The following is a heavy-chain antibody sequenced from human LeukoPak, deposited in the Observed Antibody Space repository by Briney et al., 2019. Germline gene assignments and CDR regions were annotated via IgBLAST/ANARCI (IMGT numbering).Heavy chain of an antibody. V-gene: IGHV1-18*01. J-gene: IGHJ5*02. CDR3: ARDLSGSYSPGPYNWFDP. CDR2: ISAYNGNT. D-gene: IGHD1-26*01. Sequence: ASVKVSCKASGYTFTSYGISWVRQAPGQGLEWMGWISAYNGNTNYAQKLQGRVTMTTDTSTSTAYMELRSLRSDDTAVYYCARDLSGSYSPGPYNWFDPWGQGTLVTVSS. CDR1: GYTFTSYG.